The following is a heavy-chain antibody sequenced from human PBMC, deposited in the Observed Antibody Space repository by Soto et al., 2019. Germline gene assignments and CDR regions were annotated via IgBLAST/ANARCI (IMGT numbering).Heavy chain of an antibody. CDR3: ARDQITIFGDRSMDV. Sequence: PSETLSLTCTVYGGSISSYYWSWIRQPPGKGLEWIGYIYYSGSTNYNPSLKSRVTISVDTSKNQFSLKLSSVTAADTAVYYCARDQITIFGDRSMDVWGQGTTVTVSS. CDR2: IYYSGST. CDR1: GGSISSYY. J-gene: IGHJ6*02. V-gene: IGHV4-59*01. D-gene: IGHD3-3*01.